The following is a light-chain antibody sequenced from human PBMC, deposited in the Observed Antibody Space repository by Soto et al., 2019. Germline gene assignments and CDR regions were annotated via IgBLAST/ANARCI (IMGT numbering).Light chain of an antibody. J-gene: IGKJ2*01. CDR2: AAS. CDR3: QQYYSYPYT. Sequence: AVRMTQSPSSFSASTGDRVTITCRASQGISSYLAWYQQEPGKAHKLLIYAASTLQSGVPSRFSGSGSGTYFTLTIICLQSEDFATYYCQQYYSYPYTFGQGTKLEIE. CDR1: QGISSY. V-gene: IGKV1-8*01.